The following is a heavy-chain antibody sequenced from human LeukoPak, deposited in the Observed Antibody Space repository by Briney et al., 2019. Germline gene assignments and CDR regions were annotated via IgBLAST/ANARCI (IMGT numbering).Heavy chain of an antibody. Sequence: PSETLSLTCTVSGGSISSSSYYWGWIRQPPGKGLEWIGSIYYSGSTYYNPSLKSRVTISVDTSKNQFSLKLSSVTAADTAVYYCPIKYYGSGSAYFDYWGQGTLVTVSS. V-gene: IGHV4-39*07. CDR3: PIKYYGSGSAYFDY. D-gene: IGHD3-10*01. J-gene: IGHJ4*02. CDR2: IYYSGST. CDR1: GGSISSSSYY.